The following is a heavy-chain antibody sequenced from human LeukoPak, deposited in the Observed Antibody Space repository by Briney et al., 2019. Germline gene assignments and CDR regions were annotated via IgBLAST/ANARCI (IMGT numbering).Heavy chain of an antibody. V-gene: IGHV3-74*01. D-gene: IGHD3-3*01. CDR1: GFTFSSYW. Sequence: GGSLRLSCAASGFTFSSYWMHWIRQAPGKGLVWVSHINSDASSTNYADSVKGRFTISRDNAKNTLYLQMNTLRAGDTAVYYCASPPEEYITIFGVVTDWGQGTLVTVSS. J-gene: IGHJ4*02. CDR3: ASPPEEYITIFGVVTD. CDR2: INSDASST.